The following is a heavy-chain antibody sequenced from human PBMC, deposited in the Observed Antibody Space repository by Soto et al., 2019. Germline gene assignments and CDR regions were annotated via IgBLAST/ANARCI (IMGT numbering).Heavy chain of an antibody. CDR3: ARETRWLQLEGWFDP. J-gene: IGHJ5*02. D-gene: IGHD5-12*01. CDR1: GYTFTTYG. V-gene: IGHV1-18*04. CDR2: ISAYNGNT. Sequence: ASVKVSCKASGYTFTTYGISWVRQAPGQGLEWMGWISAYNGNTNYAQKLQGRVTMTTDTSTSTAYMELRSLRSDDTAVYYCARETRWLQLEGWFDPWGQGTLVTGSS.